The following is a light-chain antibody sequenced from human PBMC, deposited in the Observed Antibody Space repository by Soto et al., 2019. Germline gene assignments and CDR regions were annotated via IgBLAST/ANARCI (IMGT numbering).Light chain of an antibody. V-gene: IGLV7-46*01. Sequence: QAVVTQEPSLTVSPGWTVTLTCGSSTGTVTSGHYPYWFQVKPGQAPRTLLYDINNKHSWTPARFSGSLLGGKAALTLSGAQPEDEADYYCMLSYSGPSIFGGGTQLTVL. J-gene: IGLJ7*01. CDR2: DIN. CDR3: MLSYSGPSI. CDR1: TGTVTSGHY.